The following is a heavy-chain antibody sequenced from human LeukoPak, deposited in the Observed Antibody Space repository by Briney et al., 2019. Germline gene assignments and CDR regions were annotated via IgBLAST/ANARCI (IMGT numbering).Heavy chain of an antibody. J-gene: IGHJ6*03. CDR1: GGSISSYY. CDR2: IYYSGST. V-gene: IGHV4-59*01. Sequence: PSETLSLTCTVSGGSISSYYWSWIRQPPGKGLEWIGYIYYSGSTNYNPSLKSRVTISVDTSKNQFSLKLSSVTAADTAVYYCARGVLLWFGETLYYYYMDAWGKGTTVTISS. CDR3: ARGVLLWFGETLYYYYMDA. D-gene: IGHD3-10*01.